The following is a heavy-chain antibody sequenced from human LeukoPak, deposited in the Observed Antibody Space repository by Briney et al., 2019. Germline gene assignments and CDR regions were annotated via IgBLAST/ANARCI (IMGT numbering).Heavy chain of an antibody. CDR2: INSDGSST. J-gene: IGHJ3*02. Sequence: GGSLRLSCAASGFTFSSYWMHWVRQAPGKGLVWVSRINSDGSSTSYADSVKGRFTISRHNSKNTLYLQMNSLRAEDTAVYYCARVLDPSNAFDIWGQGTMVTVSS. CDR1: GFTFSSYW. CDR3: ARVLDPSNAFDI. D-gene: IGHD3-9*01. V-gene: IGHV3-74*01.